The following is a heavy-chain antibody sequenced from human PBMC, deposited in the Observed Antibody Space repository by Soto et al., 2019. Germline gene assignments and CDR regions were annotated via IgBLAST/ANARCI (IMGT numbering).Heavy chain of an antibody. CDR3: ARGPLVDYYSYNGMDV. J-gene: IGHJ6*02. CDR2: IYYSGST. CDR1: GGSISSYY. D-gene: IGHD2-2*01. Sequence: PSETLSLTCTVSGGSISSYYWSWIRQPPGKGLEWIGYIYYSGSTNYNPSLKSRVTISVDTSKNQFSLKLSSVTAADTAVYYCARGPLVDYYSYNGMDVWGHGTTVTVSS. V-gene: IGHV4-59*01.